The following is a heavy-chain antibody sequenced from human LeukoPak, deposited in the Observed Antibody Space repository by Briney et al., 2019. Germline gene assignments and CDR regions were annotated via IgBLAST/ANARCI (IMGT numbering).Heavy chain of an antibody. CDR1: GGSISSYY. CDR2: IYYSGST. CDR3: ARLIAAQPYYYYGMDV. V-gene: IGHV4-59*08. D-gene: IGHD6-6*01. J-gene: IGHJ6*02. Sequence: SETLSLTCTVSGGSISSYYWSWIRQPPGKGLEWIGYIYYSGSTNYNPSLKSRVTISVDTSKNQFSLKLSSVTAADTAVYYCARLIAAQPYYYYGMDVWGQGTTVTVSS.